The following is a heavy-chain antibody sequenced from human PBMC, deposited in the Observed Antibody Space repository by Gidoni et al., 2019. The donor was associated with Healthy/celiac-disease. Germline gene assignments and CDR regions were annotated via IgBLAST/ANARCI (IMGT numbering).Heavy chain of an antibody. CDR1: GYTFTGYY. CDR2: INPNSGGT. V-gene: IGHV1-2*02. Sequence: QVQLVQSGAEVKTPGASVKVSCKASGYTFTGYYMHWVRQAPGQGLEWMGWINPNSGGTNYAQKFQGRVTMTRDTSISTAYMELSRLRSDDTAVYYCARGNDYGGKAGWFDPWGQGTLVTVSS. D-gene: IGHD4-17*01. J-gene: IGHJ5*02. CDR3: ARGNDYGGKAGWFDP.